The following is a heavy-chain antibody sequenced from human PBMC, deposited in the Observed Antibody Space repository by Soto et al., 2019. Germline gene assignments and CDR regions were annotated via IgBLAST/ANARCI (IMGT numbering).Heavy chain of an antibody. CDR2: IYYIGST. J-gene: IGHJ5*02. CDR3: ARGLGFYDFWSGYYLNWFDP. V-gene: IGHV4-31*03. Sequence: SEHLYLTCTVCGGSIISGGYYWSWIRQHPGKGLEWIGYIYYIGSTYYNPSLKSRVTISVDTSKNQFSLKLSSVTAADTAVYYCARGLGFYDFWSGYYLNWFDPWGQGTLVTVSS. D-gene: IGHD3-3*01. CDR1: GGSIISGGYY.